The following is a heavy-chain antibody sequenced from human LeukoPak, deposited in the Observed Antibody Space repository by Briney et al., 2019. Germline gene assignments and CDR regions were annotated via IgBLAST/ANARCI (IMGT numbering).Heavy chain of an antibody. CDR1: GGSISSYY. V-gene: IGHV4-59*08. CDR3: ARLPFGEYYFDY. J-gene: IGHJ4*02. Sequence: SETLSLTCTVSGGSISSYYWSWIRQPPGKGLEWIGYIYYSGSTNYNPSLKSRVTISVDTSKNQFSLKLGSVTAADTAVYYCARLPFGEYYFDYWGQGTLVTVSS. CDR2: IYYSGST. D-gene: IGHD3-10*01.